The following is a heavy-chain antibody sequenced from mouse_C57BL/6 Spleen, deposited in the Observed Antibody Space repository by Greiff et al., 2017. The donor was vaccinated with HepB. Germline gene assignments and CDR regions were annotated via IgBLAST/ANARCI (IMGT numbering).Heavy chain of an antibody. CDR2: INPNYGTT. V-gene: IGHV1-39*01. J-gene: IGHJ1*03. CDR3: ARSDYYGNYNWYFDV. Sequence: EVKLMESGPELVKPGASVKISCKASGYSFTDYNMNWVKQSNGKSLEWIGVINPNYGTTSYNQKFKGKATLTVDQSSSTAYMQLNSLTSEDSAVYYCARSDYYGNYNWYFDVWGTGTTVTVSS. CDR1: GYSFTDYN. D-gene: IGHD2-1*01.